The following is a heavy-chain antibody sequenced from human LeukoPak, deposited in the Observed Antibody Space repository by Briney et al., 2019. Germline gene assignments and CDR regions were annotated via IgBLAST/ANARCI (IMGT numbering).Heavy chain of an antibody. D-gene: IGHD2-2*01. V-gene: IGHV3-30*18. J-gene: IGHJ6*02. CDR2: ISYDGSNK. CDR1: GFTFSSYG. CDR3: AKDLVVPAQEYYYYYGMDV. Sequence: GGSLRPSCAASGFTFSSYGMHWVRQAPGKGLEWVAVISYDGSNKYYADSVKGRFTISRDNSKNTLYLQMNSLRAEDTAVYYCAKDLVVPAQEYYYYYGMDVWGQGTTVTVSS.